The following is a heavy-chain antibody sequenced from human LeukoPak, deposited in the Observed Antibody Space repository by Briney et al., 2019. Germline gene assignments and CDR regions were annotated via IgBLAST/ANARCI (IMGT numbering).Heavy chain of an antibody. Sequence: GASVKVSCKASGYTFTGYYMHWVRQAPGQGLEWMGWINPNSGGTNYAQKFQGRVTMTRDTSISTAYMELSRLRSDDTAVYCCAISLVTSKNWFDPWGQGTLVTVSS. CDR1: GYTFTGYY. J-gene: IGHJ5*02. CDR2: INPNSGGT. V-gene: IGHV1-2*02. D-gene: IGHD4-11*01. CDR3: AISLVTSKNWFDP.